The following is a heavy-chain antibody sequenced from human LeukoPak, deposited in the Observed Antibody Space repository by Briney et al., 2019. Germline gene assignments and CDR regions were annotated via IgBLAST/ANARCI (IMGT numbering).Heavy chain of an antibody. Sequence: PSETLSLTCTVSGGSISSYYWSWIRQPPGKGLEWIGYIYTSGSTNYNPSLNSRVTISVDTSKNHFSLKLSSVTAADTAVHYCASWGTGFDYWGQGTLVTVSS. CDR3: ASWGTGFDY. J-gene: IGHJ4*02. V-gene: IGHV4-4*09. D-gene: IGHD7-27*01. CDR1: GGSISSYY. CDR2: IYTSGST.